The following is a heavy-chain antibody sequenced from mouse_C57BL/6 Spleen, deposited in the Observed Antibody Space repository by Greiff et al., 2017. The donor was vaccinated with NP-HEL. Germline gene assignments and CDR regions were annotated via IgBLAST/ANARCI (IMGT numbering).Heavy chain of an antibody. CDR3: ARRGGNGAMDY. CDR1: GFTFSSYA. V-gene: IGHV5-4*03. J-gene: IGHJ4*01. CDR2: ISDGGSYT. Sequence: EVQLVESGGGLVKPGGSLKLSCAASGFTFSSYAMSWVRQTPEKRLEWVATISDGGSYTYYPDNVKGRFTISRDNAKNNLYLQMSHLKSEDTAMYYCARRGGNGAMDYWGQGTSVTVSS. D-gene: IGHD2-1*01.